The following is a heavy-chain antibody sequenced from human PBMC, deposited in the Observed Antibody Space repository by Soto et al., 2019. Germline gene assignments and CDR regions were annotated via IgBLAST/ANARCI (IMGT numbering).Heavy chain of an antibody. J-gene: IGHJ6*02. Sequence: GGSLRLSCAASGFTFSSYAMSWVRQAPGKGLEWVSAISGSGGSTYYADSVKGRFTISRGNSKNTLYLQMNSLRAEDTAVYYCAKDIMIVVVITPSYGMDVGGQGTTVTVSS. CDR2: ISGSGGST. V-gene: IGHV3-23*01. CDR1: GFTFSSYA. CDR3: AKDIMIVVVITPSYGMDV. D-gene: IGHD3-22*01.